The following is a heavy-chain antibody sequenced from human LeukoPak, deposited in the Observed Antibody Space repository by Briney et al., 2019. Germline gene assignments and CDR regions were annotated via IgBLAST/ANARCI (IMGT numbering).Heavy chain of an antibody. V-gene: IGHV4-59*01. J-gene: IGHJ4*02. D-gene: IGHD3-9*01. CDR3: ARAPVGYYDILTGYYNSVPNYYFDY. CDR1: GGSISSYY. CDR2: IYYSGST. Sequence: SETLSLTCTVSGGSISSYYWSWIRQPPGKGLEWIGYIYYSGSTNYNHSLKSRVTISVDTSKNQFSLKLSSVTAADTAVYYCARAPVGYYDILTGYYNSVPNYYFDYWCQGTPVTVSS.